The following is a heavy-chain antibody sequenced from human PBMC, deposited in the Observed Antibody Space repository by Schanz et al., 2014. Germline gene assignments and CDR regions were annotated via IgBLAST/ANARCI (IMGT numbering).Heavy chain of an antibody. CDR2: IYSSGIA. J-gene: IGHJ4*02. Sequence: QVQLQESGPGLVKPSETLSLMCTVSGGSMDTHYWGWIRQPPGKGLEWIAFIYSSGIANYNPSLESRVTISGHPPKTQFPLRLTSVTAADTATYYCARRVVPATMGLYFDLWGQGTLVTVSS. D-gene: IGHD2-21*01. CDR1: GGSMDTHY. V-gene: IGHV4-59*08. CDR3: ARRVVPATMGLYFDL.